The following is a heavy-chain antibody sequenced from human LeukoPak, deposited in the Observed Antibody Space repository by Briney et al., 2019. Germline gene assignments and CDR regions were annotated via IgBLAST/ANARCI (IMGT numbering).Heavy chain of an antibody. CDR1: GFTFSSYG. V-gene: IGHV3-30*03. CDR3: CRSMVRGVIITWYYYGMDV. D-gene: IGHD3-10*01. Sequence: GGSLRLSCAASGFTFSSYGMHWVRQAPGKGLEWVAVISYDGSNKYYADSAKGRFTISRDNSKNTLYLQMNSLRAEDTAVYYCCRSMVRGVIITWYYYGMDVWGQGTTVTVSS. J-gene: IGHJ6*02. CDR2: ISYDGSNK.